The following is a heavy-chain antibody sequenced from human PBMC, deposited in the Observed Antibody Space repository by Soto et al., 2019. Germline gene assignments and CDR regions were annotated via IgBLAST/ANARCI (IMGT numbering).Heavy chain of an antibody. CDR3: ARQIYDSDTGPNFQYYFDS. CDR2: IYPGDSDT. D-gene: IGHD3-22*01. CDR1: GYSFTSYW. V-gene: IGHV5-51*01. J-gene: IGHJ4*02. Sequence: PGESLKISCKGSGYSFTSYWIGWVRQMPGKGLVWVGIIYPGDSDTRYSPSFRGHVTISVTKSITTVFLQWSSLRASDTAMYYCARQIYDSDTGPNFQYYFDSWGQGTPVPVCS.